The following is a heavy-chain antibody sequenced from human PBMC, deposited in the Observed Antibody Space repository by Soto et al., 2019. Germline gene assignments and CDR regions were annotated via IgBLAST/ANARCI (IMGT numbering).Heavy chain of an antibody. Sequence: ASVKVSCKASGYSFTNYAIHWLRQAPGQRPEWMGWITPGNGKTKYSENFQGRVTTTRDTSASTVYMELSSLRSDDTAIYYCARSYSGTYKDFFDPWGQGTLVTVYS. CDR2: ITPGNGKT. D-gene: IGHD1-26*01. V-gene: IGHV1-3*01. CDR3: ARSYSGTYKDFFDP. J-gene: IGHJ5*02. CDR1: GYSFTNYA.